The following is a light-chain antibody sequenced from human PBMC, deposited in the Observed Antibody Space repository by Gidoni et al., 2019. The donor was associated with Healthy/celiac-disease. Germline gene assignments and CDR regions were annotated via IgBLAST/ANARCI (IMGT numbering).Light chain of an antibody. CDR3: QQYGSSPLT. CDR2: GAS. CDR1: QSVSSGY. J-gene: IGKJ4*01. Sequence: EIVLTQSPGTLSLSPGERATLACRASQSVSSGYLAWYQQKPGQAPRLLIYGASSRATGIPDRFSGSGSGTDFTLTISRLEPEDFAVYYCQQYGSSPLTFXGXTKVEIK. V-gene: IGKV3-20*01.